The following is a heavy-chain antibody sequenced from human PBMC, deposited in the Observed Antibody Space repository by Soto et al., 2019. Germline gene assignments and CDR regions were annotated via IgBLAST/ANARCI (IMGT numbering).Heavy chain of an antibody. D-gene: IGHD3-10*01. CDR2: ISSSGSTI. V-gene: IGHV3-48*03. CDR1: GFTFSSYE. Sequence: GGSLRLSCAASGFTFSSYEMNWVRQAPGKGLEWVSYISSSGSTIYYADSVKGRFTISRDNAKNSLYLQMNSLRAEDTAVYYCAITYYYGDYWGQGTLVTVSS. CDR3: AITYYYGDY. J-gene: IGHJ4*02.